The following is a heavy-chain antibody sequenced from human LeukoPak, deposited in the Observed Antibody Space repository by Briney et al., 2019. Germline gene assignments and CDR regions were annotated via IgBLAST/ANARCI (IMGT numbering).Heavy chain of an antibody. CDR3: ARHQGYCSSTSCSSVWFDP. J-gene: IGHJ5*02. V-gene: IGHV5-51*01. Sequence: GESLKISCKGSGYSFTSYWIGWVRQMPGKGLEGMGIIYPGDSDTRYSPSFQGQVTISADKSISTAYLQWSSLKASDTAMYYCARHQGYCSSTSCSSVWFDPWGQGTLVTVSS. CDR2: IYPGDSDT. CDR1: GYSFTSYW. D-gene: IGHD2-2*01.